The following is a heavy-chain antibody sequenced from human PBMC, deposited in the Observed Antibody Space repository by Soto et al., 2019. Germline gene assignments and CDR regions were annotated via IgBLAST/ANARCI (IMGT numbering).Heavy chain of an antibody. CDR1: GGSISSGDYY. D-gene: IGHD2-2*02. J-gene: IGHJ4*02. Sequence: SETLSLTCTVSGGSISSGDYYWSWIRQPPGKGLEWIGYIYYSGSTYYNPSLKSRVTISVDTSKSQFSLKLSSVTAADTAVYYCARDLGYCSSTSCYTPDYWGQGTLVTVSS. V-gene: IGHV4-30-4*01. CDR3: ARDLGYCSSTSCYTPDY. CDR2: IYYSGST.